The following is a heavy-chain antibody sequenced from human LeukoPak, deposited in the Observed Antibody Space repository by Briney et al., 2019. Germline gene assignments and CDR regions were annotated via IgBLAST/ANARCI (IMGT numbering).Heavy chain of an antibody. CDR3: ARNYYGSGIYYNPGGY. V-gene: IGHV1-2*02. CDR1: GYTFTGYF. CDR2: VNTYTGGA. D-gene: IGHD3-10*01. J-gene: IGHJ4*02. Sequence: GASVKVSCKASGYTFTGYFMHWVRQAPGQGLEWMGWVNTYTGGANYAQKFQGRVTMTRDTSIGTVYMELSWLRFGDTAVYYCARNYYGSGIYYNPGGYWGQGALVTVSS.